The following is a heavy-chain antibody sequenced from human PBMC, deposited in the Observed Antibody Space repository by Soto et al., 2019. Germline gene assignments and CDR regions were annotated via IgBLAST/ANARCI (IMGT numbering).Heavy chain of an antibody. Sequence: PSETLSLTCTVSGGSISSSSYYWGWIRQPPGKGLEWIGSIYYSGSTYYNPSLKSRVTISVDTSKNQFSLKLSSVTAADTAVYYCARQSTSGSYRPRTLNWFDPWGQGTLVTVSS. J-gene: IGHJ5*02. D-gene: IGHD1-26*01. V-gene: IGHV4-39*01. CDR1: GGSISSSSYY. CDR3: ARQSTSGSYRPRTLNWFDP. CDR2: IYYSGST.